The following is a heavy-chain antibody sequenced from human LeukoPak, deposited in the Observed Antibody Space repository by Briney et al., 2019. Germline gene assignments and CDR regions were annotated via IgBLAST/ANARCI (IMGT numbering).Heavy chain of an antibody. J-gene: IGHJ5*02. CDR1: GYSFTTYW. V-gene: IGHV5-51*01. CDR3: ASRTPRAGVNWFAP. D-gene: IGHD2-2*01. Sequence: GESLKISCKGSGYSFTTYWIGWVRQMPGKGLEWVGIIYPGDSDTRYSPSFQGQVTISADKSISPAYLQWTILKATAPALYYCASRTPRAGVNWFAPGGQGPWSPSPQ. CDR2: IYPGDSDT.